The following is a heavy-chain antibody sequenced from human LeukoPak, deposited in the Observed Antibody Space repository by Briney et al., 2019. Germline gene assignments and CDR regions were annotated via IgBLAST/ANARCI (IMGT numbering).Heavy chain of an antibody. D-gene: IGHD3-16*02. CDR1: SGSISSGSYY. J-gene: IGHJ4*02. Sequence: PSETLSLTCTVSSGSISSGSYYWSWIRQPGGRGLEWIGRIYPSGSTHYNPSLKSRVTISVDTSKNQFSLKVRSVTAADTAVYYCARGGMITFGGVIVENWGQGTLVTVSS. CDR3: ARGGMITFGGVIVEN. V-gene: IGHV4-61*02. CDR2: IYPSGST.